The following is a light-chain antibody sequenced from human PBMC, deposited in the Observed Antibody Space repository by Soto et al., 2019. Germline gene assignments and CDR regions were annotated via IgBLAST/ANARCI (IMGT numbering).Light chain of an antibody. CDR2: GVS. CDR1: QSVNSN. J-gene: IGKJ1*01. CDR3: QQYNNWPRT. V-gene: IGKV3-15*01. Sequence: EVVMTQSPDTLSVSPGQRATLSCRASQSVNSNLAWYQQKLGQPPRLLIYGVSTRATDIPPRFSGSGSGTDFTLTINRLQSEDFAIYYCQQYNNWPRTFGQGTKVEIK.